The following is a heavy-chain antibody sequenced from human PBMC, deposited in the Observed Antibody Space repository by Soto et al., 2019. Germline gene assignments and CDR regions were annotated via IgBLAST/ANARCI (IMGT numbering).Heavy chain of an antibody. CDR1: GGSISSTNW. Sequence: QVQLQESGPGLVKPSGTLSLTCAVSGGSISSTNWWNWVRQPPGKGLEWIGEIDHSGSTNYNPSLKSRGTMSVDKPKSQFSLKLSSVTAADTAVYYCVRDSGNGWKDYWGQGTLVTVSS. CDR3: VRDSGNGWKDY. V-gene: IGHV4-4*02. J-gene: IGHJ4*02. CDR2: IDHSGST. D-gene: IGHD6-19*01.